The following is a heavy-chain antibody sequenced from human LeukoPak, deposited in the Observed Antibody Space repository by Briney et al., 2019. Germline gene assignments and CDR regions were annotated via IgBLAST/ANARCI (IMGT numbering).Heavy chain of an antibody. D-gene: IGHD2-2*01. V-gene: IGHV4-61*05. CDR3: ARGYCSSTSCYPIFDY. J-gene: IGHJ4*02. Sequence: SETLSLTCTVSGGSISSSSYYWGWIRQPPGKGLEWIGYIYYSGSTNYNPSLKSRVTISVDTSKNQFSLKLSSVTAADTAVYYCARGYCSSTSCYPIFDYWGQGTLVTVSS. CDR1: GGSISSSSYY. CDR2: IYYSGST.